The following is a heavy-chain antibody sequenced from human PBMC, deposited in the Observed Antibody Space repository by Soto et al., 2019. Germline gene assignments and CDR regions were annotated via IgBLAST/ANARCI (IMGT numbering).Heavy chain of an antibody. D-gene: IGHD3-10*01. CDR3: AHTCESAIGEDGMDV. CDR2: IYWDDDK. V-gene: IGHV2-5*02. Sequence: QITLKESGPTLVKPTQTLTLTCTFSGFSLSTSGVGVGWIRQPPGKALEWLALIYWDDDKRYSPSLKSRLTITTDTSKNQVVLTMTNKDPVDTATYYCAHTCESAIGEDGMDVWGQGTTVTVSS. CDR1: GFSLSTSGVG. J-gene: IGHJ6*02.